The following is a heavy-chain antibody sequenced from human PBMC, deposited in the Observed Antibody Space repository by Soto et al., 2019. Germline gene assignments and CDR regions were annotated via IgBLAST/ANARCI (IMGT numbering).Heavy chain of an antibody. Sequence: GGSLRLSCTASGFTFGDYAMSWFRQAPGKGLEWVGFIRSKAYGGTTEYAASVKGRFTISRDDSKSIAYLQMNSLKTEDTAVYYCTRDRRYSYGLENYYYYYMDVWGKGTTVTVSS. J-gene: IGHJ6*03. D-gene: IGHD5-18*01. CDR2: IRSKAYGGTT. CDR3: TRDRRYSYGLENYYYYYMDV. CDR1: GFTFGDYA. V-gene: IGHV3-49*03.